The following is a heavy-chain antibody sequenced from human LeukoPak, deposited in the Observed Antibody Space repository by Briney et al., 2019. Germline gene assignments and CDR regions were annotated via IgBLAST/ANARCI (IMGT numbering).Heavy chain of an antibody. CDR3: ARDDAHMGITMVRGLT. D-gene: IGHD3-10*01. V-gene: IGHV3-21*01. CDR2: ISSSSSYI. CDR1: GFTFSSYS. J-gene: IGHJ4*02. Sequence: KTGGSLRLSCAASGFTFSSYSMNWVRKAPGKGLEWVSSISSSSSYIYYADSVKGRFTISRGNAKNSLYLQMNSLRAEDTAVYYCARDDAHMGITMVRGLTWGQGTLVTVSS.